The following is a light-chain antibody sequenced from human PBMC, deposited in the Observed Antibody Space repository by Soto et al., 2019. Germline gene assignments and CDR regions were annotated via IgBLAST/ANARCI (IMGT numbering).Light chain of an antibody. Sequence: IVMTHSPATLSVSPGERATLSCRASQSVSSNLACYQQKPGQAPRLLIYGTSTRATGIPARFSGSGSGTQFTLTISSLQSEDFAVYYCQQYNNWWTFGQGTKVDIK. CDR3: QQYNNWWT. CDR2: GTS. J-gene: IGKJ1*01. CDR1: QSVSSN. V-gene: IGKV3-15*01.